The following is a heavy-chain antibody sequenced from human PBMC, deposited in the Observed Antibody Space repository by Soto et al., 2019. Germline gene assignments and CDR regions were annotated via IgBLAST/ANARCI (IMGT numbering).Heavy chain of an antibody. D-gene: IGHD6-13*01. V-gene: IGHV5-51*01. CDR3: ARHSGGVVQQQLVPDGY. CDR1: GYSFTSYW. J-gene: IGHJ4*02. Sequence: EVQLVQSGAEVKKPGESLKISCKGSGYSFTSYWIGWVRQMPGKGLEWMGIIYPGDSDTRYSPSFQGQVTISADKSISTAYLQWSSRQASDTAMYYGARHSGGVVQQQLVPDGYWGQGTLVTVSS. CDR2: IYPGDSDT.